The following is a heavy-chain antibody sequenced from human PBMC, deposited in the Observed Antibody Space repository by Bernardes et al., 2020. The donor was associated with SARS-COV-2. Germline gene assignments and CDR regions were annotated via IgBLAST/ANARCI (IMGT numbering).Heavy chain of an antibody. CDR3: AKVDPYCSGGSCYRVLQH. CDR2: ISGSGGST. CDR1: GFTFSSYA. D-gene: IGHD2-15*01. J-gene: IGHJ1*01. Sequence: GWSLRLSCAASGFTFSSYAMSWVRQAPGKGLEWVSAISGSGGSTYYADSVKGRFTISRDNSKNTLYLQMNSLRAEDTAVYYCAKVDPYCSGGSCYRVLQHWGQGTLVTVSS. V-gene: IGHV3-23*01.